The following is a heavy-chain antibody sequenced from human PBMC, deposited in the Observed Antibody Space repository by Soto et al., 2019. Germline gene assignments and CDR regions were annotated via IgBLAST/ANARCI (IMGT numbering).Heavy chain of an antibody. CDR1: GYNFANYW. D-gene: IGHD1-1*01. Sequence: GESLKISCKGSGYNFANYWIGWVRQMPGKGLEWMGMIFPGDSDTKNSPSLQGPITMSVDKSDSSAYLQWRSLTASDTALNYSSAGNTTGPDAFDIWGQGTMVTVSS. CDR3: SAGNTTGPDAFDI. V-gene: IGHV5-51*01. J-gene: IGHJ3*02. CDR2: IFPGDSDT.